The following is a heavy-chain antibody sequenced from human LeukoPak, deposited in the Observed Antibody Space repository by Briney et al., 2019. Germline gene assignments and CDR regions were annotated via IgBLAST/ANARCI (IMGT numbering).Heavy chain of an antibody. V-gene: IGHV1-3*01. Sequence: ASVKFSCKASGYTFTSYAIHWVRQAPGQRLEWMGWIHAGNGNAKYSQKFQGRVTITAGTSASTAYMELSSLRSEDTAVYYCARDSPYYYDSSGYYYGYFDYWGQGTLVTVSS. CDR2: IHAGNGNA. CDR3: ARDSPYYYDSSGYYYGYFDY. J-gene: IGHJ4*02. CDR1: GYTFTSYA. D-gene: IGHD3-22*01.